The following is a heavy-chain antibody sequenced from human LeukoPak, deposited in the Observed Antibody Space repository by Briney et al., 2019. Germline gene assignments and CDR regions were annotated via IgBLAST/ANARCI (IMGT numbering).Heavy chain of an antibody. V-gene: IGHV1-69*04. CDR2: IIPIFGIA. Sequence: SSVKVSCKASGGTFSSYAISWVRQAPGQGLEWMGRIIPIFGIANYAQKFQGRVTITADKSTSTAYMELSSLRSEDTAVYYCSRGEGIAPRPNWFDPCGQGTLVTVSS. D-gene: IGHD6-6*01. J-gene: IGHJ5*02. CDR3: SRGEGIAPRPNWFDP. CDR1: GGTFSSYA.